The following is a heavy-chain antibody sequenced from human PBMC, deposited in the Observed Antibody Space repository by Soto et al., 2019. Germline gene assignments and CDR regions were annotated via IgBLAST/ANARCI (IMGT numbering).Heavy chain of an antibody. CDR3: ARASPPEGTPFDY. CDR1: GGSVSSGSYY. CDR2: IYYSGST. J-gene: IGHJ4*02. V-gene: IGHV4-61*01. Sequence: PSATLALTCTVSGGSVSSGSYYWSWIRQPPGKGLEWIGYIYYSGSTNYNPSLKGRVTISVDTSKNQFSLKLSSVTAADTAVYYCARASPPEGTPFDYWGQGTLVTVSS.